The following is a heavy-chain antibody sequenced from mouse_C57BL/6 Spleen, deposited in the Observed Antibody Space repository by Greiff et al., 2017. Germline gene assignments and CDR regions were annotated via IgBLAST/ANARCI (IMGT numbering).Heavy chain of an antibody. V-gene: IGHV14-3*01. D-gene: IGHD1-1*01. Sequence: EVQLVESVAELVRPGASVKLSCTASGFTFTNSCMHWVKQRPVQGLEWIGMIDPADGDTKYYPKFKGKATITADTSSNTAYLQLSSLTSEDTAIDYYASLCDYDSSSMDYWGQGTSLTVSS. CDR1: GFTFTNSC. J-gene: IGHJ4*01. CDR2: IDPADGDT. CDR3: ASLCDYDSSSMDY.